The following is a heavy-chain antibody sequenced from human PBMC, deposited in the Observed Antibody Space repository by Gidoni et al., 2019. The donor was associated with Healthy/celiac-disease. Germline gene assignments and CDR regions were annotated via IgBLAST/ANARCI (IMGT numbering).Heavy chain of an antibody. J-gene: IGHJ2*01. CDR3: ARRAAVAGRPPDWYFDL. D-gene: IGHD6-19*01. V-gene: IGHV5-51*01. CDR1: GYSFTSYW. Sequence: EVQLVQSGAEVKKPGESLKISCKGSGYSFTSYWIGWVRPMPGKGLEWMGIIYPGDSDTRYSPSFQGQVTISADKSISTAYLQWSSLKASDTAMYYCARRAAVAGRPPDWYFDLWGRGTLVTVSS. CDR2: IYPGDSDT.